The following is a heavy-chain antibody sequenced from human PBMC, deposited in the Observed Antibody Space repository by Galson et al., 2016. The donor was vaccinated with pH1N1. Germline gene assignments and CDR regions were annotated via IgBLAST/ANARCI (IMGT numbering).Heavy chain of an antibody. CDR2: ISSSGSTI. CDR3: AREDSSGYGYFDY. Sequence: SLRLSCAASGFTFSDYYMSWIRRAPGKGLEWVSYISSSGSTIFYADSVKGRFTISRDNAKNSLYLQMNSLRAEDTAVYFCAREDSSGYGYFDYWGQGTLVTVSS. J-gene: IGHJ4*02. V-gene: IGHV3-11*01. CDR1: GFTFSDYY. D-gene: IGHD3-22*01.